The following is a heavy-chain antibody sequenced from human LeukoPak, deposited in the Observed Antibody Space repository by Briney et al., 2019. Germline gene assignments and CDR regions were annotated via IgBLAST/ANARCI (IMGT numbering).Heavy chain of an antibody. CDR3: ARELREHGVFDI. CDR1: GFTFSSYE. D-gene: IGHD1/OR15-1a*01. Sequence: PGGSLRLSCAASGFTFSSYEMNWVRQAPGKGLEWVSYISSSGSTIYYAASVKGRFSIFRDNSKNTVYLQMNSLSADDTAVYYCARELREHGVFDIWGQGTMVTVSS. CDR2: ISSSGSTI. J-gene: IGHJ3*02. V-gene: IGHV3-48*03.